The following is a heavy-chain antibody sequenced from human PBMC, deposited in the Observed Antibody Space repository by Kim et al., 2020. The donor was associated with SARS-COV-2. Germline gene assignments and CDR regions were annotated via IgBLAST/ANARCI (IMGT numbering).Heavy chain of an antibody. Sequence: GGSLRLSCAASGFTFSTYAMNWVRQAPGKGLEWVSSISGSGDNTYYADSVKGRFTLSRDNSKNTLYLQMNSLRAEDTAVYFCAKKSRVAAGPPYFDCWGQGTLVTVSS. J-gene: IGHJ4*02. D-gene: IGHD6-6*01. CDR2: ISGSGDNT. CDR3: AKKSRVAAGPPYFDC. CDR1: GFTFSTYA. V-gene: IGHV3-23*01.